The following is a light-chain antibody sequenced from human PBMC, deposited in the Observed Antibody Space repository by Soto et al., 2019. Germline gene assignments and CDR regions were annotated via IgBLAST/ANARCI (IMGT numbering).Light chain of an antibody. Sequence: QSVLTQPPSVSGAPGQRVTISCTGSSSNIGAGYDVHWYQQLPGTAPKLLIYGNSNRPSGVPDQFSGSKSGNTASLTISGLQAEDEADYYCCSSVVGTYTWVFGGGTKVTVL. CDR3: CSSVVGTYTWV. J-gene: IGLJ3*02. CDR2: GNS. V-gene: IGLV1-40*01. CDR1: SSNIGAGYD.